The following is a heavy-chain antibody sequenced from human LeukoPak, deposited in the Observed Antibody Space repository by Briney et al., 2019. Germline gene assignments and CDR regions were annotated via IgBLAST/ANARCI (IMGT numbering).Heavy chain of an antibody. CDR1: GGSISSYY. CDR3: ARDVEWGYYGSGSIGYFDY. J-gene: IGHJ4*02. D-gene: IGHD3-10*01. CDR2: IYTSGST. Sequence: SETLSLTCTVSGGSISSYYWSWIRQPAGKGLEWIGRIYTSGSTNYNPSLKSRVTMSVDTSKNQFSLKLSSVTAADTAVYYCARDVEWGYYGSGSIGYFDYWGQGTLVTVSS. V-gene: IGHV4-4*07.